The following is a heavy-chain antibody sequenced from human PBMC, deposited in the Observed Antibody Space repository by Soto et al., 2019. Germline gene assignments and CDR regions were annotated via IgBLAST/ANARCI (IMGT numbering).Heavy chain of an antibody. Sequence: ASVKVSCKASGYTFTSYGISWVRQAPGQGLEWMGWISAYNGNTNYAQKLQGRVTMTTDTSTSTAYMELRSLRSDDTAVYYCVRASPSGGVVKYYYYYMDVWGKGTTVTVSS. CDR3: VRASPSGGVVKYYYYYMDV. CDR2: ISAYNGNT. D-gene: IGHD3-3*01. V-gene: IGHV1-18*01. CDR1: GYTFTSYG. J-gene: IGHJ6*03.